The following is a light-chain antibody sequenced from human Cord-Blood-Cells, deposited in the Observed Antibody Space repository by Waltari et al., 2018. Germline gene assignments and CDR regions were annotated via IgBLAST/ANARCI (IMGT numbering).Light chain of an antibody. V-gene: IGLV2-23*01. Sequence: QSALTQPASVSGSPGQSLTISCPGTSRDVGCYNLVSWYQQHPGKAPKLMIYEGSKRPSGVSNRFSGSKSGNTASLTISGLQAEDEADYYCCSYAGSSTWVFGGGTKLTVL. J-gene: IGLJ3*02. CDR1: SRDVGCYNL. CDR2: EGS. CDR3: CSYAGSSTWV.